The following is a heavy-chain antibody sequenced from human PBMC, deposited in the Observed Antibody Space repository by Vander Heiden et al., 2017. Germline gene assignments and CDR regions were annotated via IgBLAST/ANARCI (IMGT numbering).Heavy chain of an antibody. CDR3: ARWGAYCSSTSCSLDF. CDR2: IYPGDSDT. J-gene: IGHJ4*02. V-gene: IGHV5-51*01. Sequence: EVQLVQSGAEVKKPGESLKISCRGSGYRFTTNWIGWVRQMPGKGLEWMGIIYPGDSDTRYSPSFQGQVTISADKSISTAYLQWSSLKASDTAIYYCARWGAYCSSTSCSLDFWGQGTMDTVSS. D-gene: IGHD2-2*01. CDR1: GYRFTTNW.